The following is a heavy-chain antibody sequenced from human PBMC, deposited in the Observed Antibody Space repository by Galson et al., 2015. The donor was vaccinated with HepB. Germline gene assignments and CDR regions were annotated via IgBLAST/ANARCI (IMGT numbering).Heavy chain of an antibody. Sequence: SLRLSCAASGFTFSDSFMAWIRQAPGKGLEWVSYIRSRGTTISYTDSVKGRFTITRDNAMKSLSLQLNNLRVEDTAIYYCARLTIFFCMDVWGEGTTVTVSS. D-gene: IGHD3-9*01. CDR2: IRSRGTTI. J-gene: IGHJ6*03. CDR1: GFTFSDSF. V-gene: IGHV3-11*01. CDR3: ARLTIFFCMDV.